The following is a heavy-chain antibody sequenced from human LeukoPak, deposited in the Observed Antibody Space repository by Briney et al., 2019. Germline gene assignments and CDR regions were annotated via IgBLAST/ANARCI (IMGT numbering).Heavy chain of an antibody. D-gene: IGHD1/OR15-1a*01. V-gene: IGHV3-30-3*01. Sequence: GGSLRLSCAASGFTFSSYAMHWVRQAPGKGLEWVAVISYDGSNKYYADSVKGRFTISRDNSKNTLYLQMNSLRAEDTAVYYCAKEYNWNIHALDYWGQGTLVTVSS. CDR2: ISYDGSNK. CDR1: GFTFSSYA. J-gene: IGHJ4*02. CDR3: AKEYNWNIHALDY.